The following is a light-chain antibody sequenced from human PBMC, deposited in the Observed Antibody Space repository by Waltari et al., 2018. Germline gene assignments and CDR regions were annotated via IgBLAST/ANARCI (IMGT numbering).Light chain of an antibody. CDR1: ASNSAGHL. CDR2: RSD. V-gene: IGLV1-44*01. Sequence: QSVLTQPPSASGPPGQRVTTSCSARASNSAGHLLNWYPQLPGKAPKLLIYRSDQRPAGVPDRFSASKTGTSASLAISGLQSEDEADYFCASWDDSLNGHWVFGGGTKVTVL. CDR3: ASWDDSLNGHWV. J-gene: IGLJ3*02.